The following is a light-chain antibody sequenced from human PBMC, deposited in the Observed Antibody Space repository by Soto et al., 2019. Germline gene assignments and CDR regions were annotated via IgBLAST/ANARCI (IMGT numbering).Light chain of an antibody. Sequence: IQLTQSPSSLSASVGDRVTITCRASQGISSYLAWYQQKPGKAPKLLIYAASTLQSGVPSRFSGSGSGTDFTRTISSLQPEDFETYYCQQLNSYPRTFGQGTTVEIK. CDR2: AAS. CDR3: QQLNSYPRT. CDR1: QGISSY. J-gene: IGKJ1*01. V-gene: IGKV1-9*01.